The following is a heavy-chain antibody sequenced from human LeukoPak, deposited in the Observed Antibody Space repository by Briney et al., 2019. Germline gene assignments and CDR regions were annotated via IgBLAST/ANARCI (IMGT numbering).Heavy chain of an antibody. CDR3: ARINFSRARCYSPGVFDI. J-gene: IGHJ3*02. Sequence: ASVKVSCKPSGDTLSTYTIYWVQQDPRQGLEWLGRIIPSSGVATYAPKFQGRVTMTADKSTSTAYMELSSLRSDDTAVYYCARINFSRARCYSPGVFDIWGQGTVVTVSS. V-gene: IGHV1-69*02. CDR1: GDTLSTYT. D-gene: IGHD2-15*01. CDR2: IIPSSGVA.